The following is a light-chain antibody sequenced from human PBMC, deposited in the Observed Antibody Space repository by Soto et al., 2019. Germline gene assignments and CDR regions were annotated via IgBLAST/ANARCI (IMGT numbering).Light chain of an antibody. CDR1: QSVSSSS. Sequence: ETVLTQSPGTLSLSPGERATLSCRASQSVSSSSLAWYQQRPGQAPRLLIYGTSSRATGIPDRFSGSGSGTDFTLTISRLEPEDFAVYFCQRYGSSPLITLGQGTRLEIK. J-gene: IGKJ5*01. V-gene: IGKV3-20*01. CDR2: GTS. CDR3: QRYGSSPLIT.